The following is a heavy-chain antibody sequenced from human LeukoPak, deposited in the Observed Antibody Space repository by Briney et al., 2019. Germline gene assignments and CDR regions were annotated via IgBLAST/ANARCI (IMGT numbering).Heavy chain of an antibody. CDR3: GTGMFREPLNDY. CDR1: GGTFSSYA. V-gene: IGHV1-69*13. Sequence: ASVKVSCKGSGGTFSSYAISWVRQAPGQGLEWMGGIIPMFGTANYKQKFQGRVTITADESTSTAYMELSSLRSEDTAVYYCGTGMFREPLNDYWGPGTLVTVSS. CDR2: IIPMFGTA. J-gene: IGHJ4*02. D-gene: IGHD3-10*02.